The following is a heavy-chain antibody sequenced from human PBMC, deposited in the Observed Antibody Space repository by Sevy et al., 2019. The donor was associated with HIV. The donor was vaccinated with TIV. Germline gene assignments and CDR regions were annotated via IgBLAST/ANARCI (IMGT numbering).Heavy chain of an antibody. D-gene: IGHD2-21*01. Sequence: ASVMVSYKASGYTFTSYDINWVRQATGQGLEWMGWMNPNSGNTGYAQKFQGRVTMTRNTSISTAYMELSSLRSEDTAVYYCATSHYSLGYFDYWGQGTLVTVSS. J-gene: IGHJ4*02. CDR1: GYTFTSYD. CDR2: MNPNSGNT. CDR3: ATSHYSLGYFDY. V-gene: IGHV1-8*01.